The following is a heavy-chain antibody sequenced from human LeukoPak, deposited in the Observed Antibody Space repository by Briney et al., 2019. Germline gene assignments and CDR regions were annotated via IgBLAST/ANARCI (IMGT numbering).Heavy chain of an antibody. CDR2: IIPSGDTT. Sequence: GASVKVSCKASGNTFSSDYMHWVRQAPGQGREWMGRIIPSGDTTHYSQKFQGRVTITRDTSTSTVYLVLSSLRSEDTAVYYCARDGSKWNFDYWGQGTLVTVSS. J-gene: IGHJ4*02. V-gene: IGHV1-46*01. CDR1: GNTFSSDY. D-gene: IGHD6-13*01. CDR3: ARDGSKWNFDY.